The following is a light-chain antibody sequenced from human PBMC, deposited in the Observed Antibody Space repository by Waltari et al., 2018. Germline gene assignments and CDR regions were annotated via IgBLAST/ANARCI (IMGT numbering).Light chain of an antibody. CDR3: QHSSTFPLT. V-gene: IGKV1-12*01. CDR2: SAS. Sequence: DIQMTQSPSSVSASVGDRVTITCRASQDIGSWLAWYQQKPGKAPDLLIYSASTLKRGVPSRFSGSRSGTDFTLTISNLQPDDVASYFCQHSSTFPLTFGRGTKVEMK. J-gene: IGKJ4*01. CDR1: QDIGSW.